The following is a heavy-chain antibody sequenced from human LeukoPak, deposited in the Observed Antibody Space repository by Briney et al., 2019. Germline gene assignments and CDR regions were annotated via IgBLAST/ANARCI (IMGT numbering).Heavy chain of an antibody. CDR2: IYGGGDA. D-gene: IGHD6-19*01. CDR3: ARVQFQWFGP. Sequence: GGSLRLSCAASGFTFSNTYMAWVRQAPGKGLEWVSVIYGGGDAYYADSVKGRLTIARDNSKKTLYLQMNNLRVEDTAVYYCARVQFQWFGPWGQGTLVTVSS. J-gene: IGHJ5*02. V-gene: IGHV3-66*01. CDR1: GFTFSNTY.